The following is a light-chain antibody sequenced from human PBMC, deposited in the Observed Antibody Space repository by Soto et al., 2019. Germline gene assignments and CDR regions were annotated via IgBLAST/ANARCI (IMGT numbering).Light chain of an antibody. CDR1: QTILTY. Sequence: DIQMTQSPSSLSASVGDTVTITCRASQTILTYLNWYQQKPGKAPKLLIYAASSLQSGVPSRFSGRGSATDFTLTISSLQPEDFATYYCQHSFGTTRTCGRGTKVDIK. CDR3: QHSFGTTRT. V-gene: IGKV1-39*01. J-gene: IGKJ1*01. CDR2: AAS.